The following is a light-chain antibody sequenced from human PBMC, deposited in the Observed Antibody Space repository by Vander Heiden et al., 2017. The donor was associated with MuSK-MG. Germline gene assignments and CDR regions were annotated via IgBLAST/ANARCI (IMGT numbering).Light chain of an antibody. J-gene: IGKJ4*01. CDR2: AAS. CDR1: QGISNY. V-gene: IGKV1-27*01. Sequence: DIQMTQSPSSLSASVGDRVTITCRASQGISNYLAWYQQRPGKVPRLLIYAASTLVSGVPSRFSGSGYGTDFTLTISSLQPEDFAPYYCQKHGSHPQVTFGGGTKVDIK. CDR3: QKHGSHPQVT.